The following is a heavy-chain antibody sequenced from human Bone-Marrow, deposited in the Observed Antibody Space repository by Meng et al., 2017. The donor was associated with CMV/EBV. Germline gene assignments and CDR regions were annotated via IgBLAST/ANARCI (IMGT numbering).Heavy chain of an antibody. CDR2: IHHSGST. CDR1: GSFSYYH. V-gene: IGHV4-34*01. Sequence: GSFSYYHWTWIRPPPGKGLELIGEIHHSGSTNYNPSLKSRVTISVDTSKNQFSLKLSSVTAADTAVYYCARGLGYEGQQLVLAGFDYWGQGTLVTVSS. CDR3: ARGLGYEGQQLVLAGFDY. J-gene: IGHJ4*02. D-gene: IGHD6-13*01.